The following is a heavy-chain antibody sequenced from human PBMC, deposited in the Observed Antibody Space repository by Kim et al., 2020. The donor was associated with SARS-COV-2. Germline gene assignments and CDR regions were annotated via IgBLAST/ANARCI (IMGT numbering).Heavy chain of an antibody. Sequence: SETLSLTCTVSGGSISSYYWSWIRQSPGKGLEWIGFISYTGSTNYNPSLKSRVTISVDTSKNQFSLKLSSMTAADTAVYYCARGYCGGTSCYRFSWDYWGQGTLVTVSS. D-gene: IGHD2-2*02. CDR1: GGSISSYY. J-gene: IGHJ4*02. CDR2: ISYTGST. CDR3: ARGYCGGTSCYRFSWDY. V-gene: IGHV4-59*13.